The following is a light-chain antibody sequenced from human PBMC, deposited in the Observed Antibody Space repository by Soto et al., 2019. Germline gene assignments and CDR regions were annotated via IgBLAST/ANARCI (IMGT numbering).Light chain of an antibody. Sequence: EIVLTQSPGTLSLSPGERATLSCRASQSVSSSYLAWYQQKPGQAPKLLIFGVSSRATGIPDRFSGRGSGTDFTLSISRLEPEDFAGYYCQQYGTSPGMYTFGQGTKLEIK. CDR1: QSVSSSY. J-gene: IGKJ2*01. CDR3: QQYGTSPGMYT. CDR2: GVS. V-gene: IGKV3-20*01.